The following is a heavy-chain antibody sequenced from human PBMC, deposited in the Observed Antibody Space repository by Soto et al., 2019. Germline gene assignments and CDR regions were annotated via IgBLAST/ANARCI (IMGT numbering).Heavy chain of an antibody. CDR1: GYSISSGYY. V-gene: IGHV4-38-2*02. D-gene: IGHD3-22*01. CDR2: IYHSGST. CDR3: ARDLPSPYYYDSSGAPDI. Sequence: SETLSLTCAVSGYSISSGYYWGWIRQPPGKGLEWIGSIYHSGSTYYNPSPKSRVTISVDTSKNQFSLKLSSVTAADTAVYYCARDLPSPYYYDSSGAPDIWGQGTMVT. J-gene: IGHJ3*02.